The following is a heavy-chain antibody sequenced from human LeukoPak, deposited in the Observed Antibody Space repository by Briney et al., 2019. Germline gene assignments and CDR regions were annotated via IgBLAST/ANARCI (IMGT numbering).Heavy chain of an antibody. D-gene: IGHD2-15*01. J-gene: IGHJ1*01. CDR3: ARDPSDIRSLIAH. V-gene: IGHV1-46*01. CDR2: IYPRDGST. Sequence: GASVKVSCKASGYTFTSNYIHWVRQAPGQGLEWMGMIYPRDGSTSYAQKFQGRVTVTRDTSTSTVHMELSGLRSEDTAVYYCARDPSDIRSLIAHWGQGTLVTVSS. CDR1: GYTFTSNY.